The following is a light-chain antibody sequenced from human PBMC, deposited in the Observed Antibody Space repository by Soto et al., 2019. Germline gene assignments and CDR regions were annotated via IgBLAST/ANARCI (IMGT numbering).Light chain of an antibody. CDR3: QQYNNWPPG. V-gene: IGKV3-15*01. Sequence: EIVMTQSPATLSVSPGERATLSCRASQSVSSNLAWYQQKPGPAPRLLIYGASTRATGIPARFSGSGSGTEFTLTISSLQSEDFAVYYCQQYNNWPPGFGPGTKVDIK. CDR1: QSVSSN. J-gene: IGKJ3*01. CDR2: GAS.